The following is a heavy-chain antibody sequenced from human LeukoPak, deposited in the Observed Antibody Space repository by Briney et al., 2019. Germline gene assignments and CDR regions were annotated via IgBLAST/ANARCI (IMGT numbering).Heavy chain of an antibody. CDR3: ARQYIAAAGTDAFDI. Sequence: GESLKISCKASGYTFTSYWIGWVRQMPGKGLEWMGIVYPGDSDTRYSPSFQGQVTISADKSISTAYLQWSSLKASDTAMYYCARQYIAAAGTDAFDIWGQGTMVTVSS. J-gene: IGHJ3*02. V-gene: IGHV5-51*01. CDR2: VYPGDSDT. CDR1: GYTFTSYW. D-gene: IGHD6-13*01.